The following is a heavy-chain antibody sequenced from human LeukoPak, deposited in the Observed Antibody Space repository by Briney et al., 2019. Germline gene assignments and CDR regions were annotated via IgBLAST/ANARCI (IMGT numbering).Heavy chain of an antibody. CDR1: GFTFSSYE. CDR3: ATYRQVKLPFEA. Sequence: GGSLRLSCAASGFTFSSYEMNWVRQPPGKGLEWVSSTFQGGGEIHYAGSVRGRFTISRDNSRSTLFLQMNSLRGEDTAIYYCATYRQVKLPFEAWGQGTLVTVSS. CDR2: TFQGGGEI. J-gene: IGHJ5*02. V-gene: IGHV3-48*03. D-gene: IGHD5-18*01.